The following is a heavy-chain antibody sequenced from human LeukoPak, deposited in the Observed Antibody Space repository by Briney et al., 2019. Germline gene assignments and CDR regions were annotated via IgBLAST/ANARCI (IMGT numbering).Heavy chain of an antibody. Sequence: SETLSLTCTVSGGSISSYYWSWIRQPPGKGLEWSGYIYYSGSTNYNPSPKSRVTISVDTSKNQFSLKLSSVAAADTAVYYCARLYCSGGSCYYDYWGQGTLVTVSS. CDR1: GGSISSYY. CDR2: IYYSGST. D-gene: IGHD2-15*01. J-gene: IGHJ4*02. V-gene: IGHV4-59*12. CDR3: ARLYCSGGSCYYDY.